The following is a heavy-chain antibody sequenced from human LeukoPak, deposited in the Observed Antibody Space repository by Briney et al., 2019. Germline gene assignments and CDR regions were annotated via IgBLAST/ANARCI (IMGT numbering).Heavy chain of an antibody. Sequence: GGSLRLSFAASGFTFSSYAMSWVPQAPGKGLEWVSAISGSGGSTYYADSVKGRFTISRDNSKNTLYLQMNSLRAEDTAVYYCAKDLGVVITYYFDYWGQGTLVTVSS. V-gene: IGHV3-23*01. CDR2: ISGSGGST. D-gene: IGHD3-3*01. CDR3: AKDLGVVITYYFDY. J-gene: IGHJ4*02. CDR1: GFTFSSYA.